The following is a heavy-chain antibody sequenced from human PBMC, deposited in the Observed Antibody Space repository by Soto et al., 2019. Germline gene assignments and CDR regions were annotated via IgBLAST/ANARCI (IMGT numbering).Heavy chain of an antibody. D-gene: IGHD6-13*01. CDR1: GFTFSSYA. CDR3: AYSSTPFDY. V-gene: IGHV3-23*01. Sequence: EVQLLESGGGLVQPGGSLRLSCAASGFTFSSYAMSWVRQAPGKGLEWVSAISGSGGSTYYADSVKARFPIARDNATITLYLQMNRLRAEDTAVYYWAYSSTPFDYWGEGTLVTVSS. J-gene: IGHJ4*02. CDR2: ISGSGGST.